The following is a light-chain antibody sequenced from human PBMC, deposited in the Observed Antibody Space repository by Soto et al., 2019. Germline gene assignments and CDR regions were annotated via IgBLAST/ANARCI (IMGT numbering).Light chain of an antibody. J-gene: IGKJ3*01. V-gene: IGKV1-27*01. CDR2: AAS. CDR1: QDIRDY. Sequence: DIQMTQSPSSLSASVGDRVTITCRVSQDIRDYLVWYQQRPGKVPTLLIYAASTLQSGVPSRFSGSGYGTEFTHTISSLQSEDVATYYCQKYGGAPYTFGPGTKVDLK. CDR3: QKYGGAPYT.